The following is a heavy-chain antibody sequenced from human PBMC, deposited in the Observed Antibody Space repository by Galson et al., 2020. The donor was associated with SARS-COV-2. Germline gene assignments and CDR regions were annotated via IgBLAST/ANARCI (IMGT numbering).Heavy chain of an antibody. D-gene: IGHD2-15*01. CDR3: ARSKAAHITPRMFDWFDP. CDR1: GGSISSSSYY. J-gene: IGHJ5*02. CDR2: IYYSGST. Sequence: SQTLSLTCTVSGGSISSSSYYWGWIRQPPGKGLEWIGSIYYSGSTYYNPSLKSRVTISVDTSKNQFSLKLSSVTAADTAVYYCARSKAAHITPRMFDWFDPWGQGTLVTVSS. V-gene: IGHV4-39*01.